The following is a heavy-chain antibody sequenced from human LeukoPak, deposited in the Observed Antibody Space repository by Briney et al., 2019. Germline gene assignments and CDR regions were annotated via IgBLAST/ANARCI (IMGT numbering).Heavy chain of an antibody. CDR1: GYTFTSYA. CDR2: INAGNGNT. CDR3: ARLTAPRSAADY. Sequence: ASVKVSCKASGYTFTSYAMHWVRQAPGQRLEWMGWINAGNGNTKYSQKFQGRVTITRDTSASTAYMELSSLRSEDTAVYYCARLTAPRSAADYWGQGTLVTVSS. V-gene: IGHV1-3*01. J-gene: IGHJ4*02. D-gene: IGHD1-20*01.